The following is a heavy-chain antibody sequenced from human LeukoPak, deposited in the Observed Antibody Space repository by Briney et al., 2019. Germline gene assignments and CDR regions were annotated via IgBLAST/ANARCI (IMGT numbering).Heavy chain of an antibody. J-gene: IGHJ4*02. CDR3: AKDISASQYDYFDY. CDR2: ISSSSSTI. CDR1: GFTFSSYS. V-gene: IGHV3-48*01. Sequence: GGSLRLSCAASGFTFSSYSMNWVRQAPGKGLEWVSYISSSSSTIYYADSVKGRFTISRDNSKNTLYLQMNSLRAEDTAVYYCAKDISASQYDYFDYWGQGTLVTVSS. D-gene: IGHD3-3*02.